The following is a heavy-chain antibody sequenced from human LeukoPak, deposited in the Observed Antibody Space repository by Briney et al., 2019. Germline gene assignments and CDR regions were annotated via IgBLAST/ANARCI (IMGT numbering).Heavy chain of an antibody. CDR3: ARAGLGGHYIDY. D-gene: IGHD2-15*01. CDR1: GFTFSDYY. Sequence: KPGGSLRLSCAASGFTFSDYYMTWIRQAPGQGLEWISYVSGSDENKYYAGSVRGRFAISRDNAEKSLFLQMSNVRAEDTAVYYCARAGLGGHYIDYWGQGTPVTVSS. CDR2: VSGSDENK. V-gene: IGHV3-11*01. J-gene: IGHJ4*02.